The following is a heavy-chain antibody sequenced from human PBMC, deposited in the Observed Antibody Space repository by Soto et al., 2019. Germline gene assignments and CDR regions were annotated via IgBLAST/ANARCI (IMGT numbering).Heavy chain of an antibody. V-gene: IGHV1-3*01. D-gene: IGHD3-3*01. CDR1: GYTFTSYA. Sequence: ASVKVSCKASGYTFTSYAMHWVRQAPGQRLEWMGWINAGNGNTKYSQKFQGRVTITRDTSASTAYMELSSLRSEDTAVYYCAREGYYYFWSGLGNWFDPWGQGTLVTVSS. CDR2: INAGNGNT. CDR3: AREGYYYFWSGLGNWFDP. J-gene: IGHJ5*02.